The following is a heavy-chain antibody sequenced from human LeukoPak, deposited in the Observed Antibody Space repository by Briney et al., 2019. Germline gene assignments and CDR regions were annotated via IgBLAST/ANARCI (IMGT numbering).Heavy chain of an antibody. CDR1: GFTFRSYS. CDR2: ISGDSVHI. Sequence: GGSLRLSCEGTGFTFRSYSRNWVRQAPGKGLEWVSSISGDSVHIFYADSVKGRFTISRDDAKSSLYLQMNSLSAEDTAVYYCARFETRGTGDSDFWGQGTLVTVSS. V-gene: IGHV3-21*06. CDR3: ARFETRGTGDSDF. D-gene: IGHD3/OR15-3a*01. J-gene: IGHJ4*02.